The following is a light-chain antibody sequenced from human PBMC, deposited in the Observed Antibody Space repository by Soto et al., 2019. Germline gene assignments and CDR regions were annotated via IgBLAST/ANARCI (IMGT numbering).Light chain of an antibody. J-gene: IGKJ2*01. CDR3: QQYGSSYT. Sequence: EIVLTQSPVTLCLSRGDSGSLCCRASQSVSNNYLAWYQQQPGQAPTLLIYGASNRATGIPGRLSGSGSGTDFTLTISRMEPEDFAVYYCQQYGSSYTFGQGTKVDIK. CDR1: QSVSNNY. CDR2: GAS. V-gene: IGKV3-20*01.